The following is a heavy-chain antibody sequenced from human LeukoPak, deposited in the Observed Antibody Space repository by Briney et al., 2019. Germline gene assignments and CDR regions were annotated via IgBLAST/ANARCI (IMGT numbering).Heavy chain of an antibody. CDR1: GFTFSDYY. D-gene: IGHD1-26*01. CDR2: ISSSGSTI. Sequence: NAGGSLRLSCAASGFTFSDYYMSWIRQAPGKGLDGVSYISSSGSTIYYADSVKGRFTISRDNAKNSLYLQMNSLRAEDTAVYCCASDTPRSVGGDDAFDIWGQGTMVTVSS. CDR3: ASDTPRSVGGDDAFDI. V-gene: IGHV3-11*04. J-gene: IGHJ3*02.